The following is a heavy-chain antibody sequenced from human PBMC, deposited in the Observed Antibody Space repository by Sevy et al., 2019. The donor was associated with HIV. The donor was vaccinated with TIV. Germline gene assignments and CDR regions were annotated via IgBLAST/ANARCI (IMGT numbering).Heavy chain of an antibody. J-gene: IGHJ6*02. V-gene: IGHV3-30*18. CDR1: GFPLRTYV. D-gene: IGHD2-8*02. CDR3: AKRRVQSGLSGGGANYGMDV. Sequence: GGSLRLSCVVSGFPLRTYVMHWIRQAPGKGLEWVALISSDGSNKKYADSVKGRFIISRDNSKNTLYLQMNSLRVEDTATYYCAKRRVQSGLSGGGANYGMDVCGRGTTVTVSS. CDR2: ISSDGSNK.